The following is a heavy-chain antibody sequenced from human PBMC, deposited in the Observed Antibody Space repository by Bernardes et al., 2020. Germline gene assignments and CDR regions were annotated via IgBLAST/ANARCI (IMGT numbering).Heavy chain of an antibody. V-gene: IGHV3-64D*06. D-gene: IGHD2-2*01. CDR3: VKGGMGVVPSARPDY. J-gene: IGHJ4*02. CDR2: ISSNAYST. Sequence: GGSLRLSCSASGFSFSSFAMHWVRQAPGKGFEYVSAISSNAYSTYYADSVKGRFTISRDNSKNTVHLQMESLRTDDTAIYHCVKGGMGVVPSARPDYWGQGTLVTVTS. CDR1: GFSFSSFA.